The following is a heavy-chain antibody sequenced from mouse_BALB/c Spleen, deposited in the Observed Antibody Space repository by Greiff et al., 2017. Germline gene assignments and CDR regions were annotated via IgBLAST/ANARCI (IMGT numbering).Heavy chain of an antibody. CDR1: GFNIKDTY. V-gene: IGHV14-3*02. CDR3: ARKGSYHWYFDV. Sequence: VQLQQSGAELVKPGASVKLSCTASGFNIKDTYMHWVKQRPEQGLEWIGRIDPANGNTKYDPKFQGKATITADTSSNTAYLQLSSLTSEDTAVYYCARKGSYHWYFDVWGAGTTVTVSS. J-gene: IGHJ1*01. CDR2: IDPANGNT. D-gene: IGHD1-1*02.